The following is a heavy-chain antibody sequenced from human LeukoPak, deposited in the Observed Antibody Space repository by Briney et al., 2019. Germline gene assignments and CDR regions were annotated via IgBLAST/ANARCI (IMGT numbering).Heavy chain of an antibody. CDR2: ISSSSTTI. J-gene: IGHJ3*02. CDR3: AKGTYYYDSSGLAGAFDI. CDR1: GFTFSSYS. D-gene: IGHD3-22*01. Sequence: GGSLRLSFAASGFTFSSYSMNWVRQAPGKGLEWVSYISSSSTTIYYADSVKGRFTISRDNAKNSLYLQMNSLRAEDTALYYCAKGTYYYDSSGLAGAFDIWGQGTMVTVSS. V-gene: IGHV3-48*04.